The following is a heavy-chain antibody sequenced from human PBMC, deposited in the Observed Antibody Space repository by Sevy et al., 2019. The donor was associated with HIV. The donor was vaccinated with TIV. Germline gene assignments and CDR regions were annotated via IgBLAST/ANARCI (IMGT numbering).Heavy chain of an antibody. CDR1: SSTISSSS. CDR2: ISYDGSDQ. D-gene: IGHD1-26*01. CDR3: ATTAPLDV. V-gene: IGHV3-30-3*01. J-gene: IGHJ6*02. Sequence: GGSLRLSCAVSSSTISSSSMFWVRQSSGKGLEWLALISYDGSDQSYADSLKGRFTVSRDPLTTTFHLQLSSLRSDDSAVYYCATTAPLDVWGQGATVTVSS.